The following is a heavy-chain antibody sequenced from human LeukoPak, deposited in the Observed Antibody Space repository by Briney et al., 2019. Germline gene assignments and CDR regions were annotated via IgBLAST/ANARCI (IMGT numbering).Heavy chain of an antibody. V-gene: IGHV4-34*01. CDR2: INHSGST. Sequence: SETLSLTCAVYGGSFSGYYWSWIRQPPGKGLEWIGEINHSGSTNYNPSLKSRVTISVDTSKNQFSLKLSSVTAADTAVYYCARLDPGIAARPNWFDPWGQGTLVTVSS. CDR3: ARLDPGIAARPNWFDP. CDR1: GGSFSGYY. J-gene: IGHJ5*02. D-gene: IGHD6-6*01.